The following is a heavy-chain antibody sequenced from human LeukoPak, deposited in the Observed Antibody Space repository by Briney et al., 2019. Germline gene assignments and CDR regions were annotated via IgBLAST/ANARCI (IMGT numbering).Heavy chain of an antibody. CDR2: ISGSGIYT. Sequence: GGSLRLSCAASGFTFSDHYMSWTRQAPGKGLEWVSYISGSGIYTHYADSVKGRFTISRDSARNSLYLEMTSLRADDAAVYYCARGLGYSGYPFDYWGQGTLVTVSS. J-gene: IGHJ4*02. V-gene: IGHV3-11*06. CDR1: GFTFSDHY. CDR3: ARGLGYSGYPFDY. D-gene: IGHD5-12*01.